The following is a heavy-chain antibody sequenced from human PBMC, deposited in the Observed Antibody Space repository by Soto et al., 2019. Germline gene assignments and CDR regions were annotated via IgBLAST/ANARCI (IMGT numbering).Heavy chain of an antibody. CDR1: GDSVSTNSAA. CDR3: ARVSGPFSVRDAFEI. CDR2: TYYTSKWYT. V-gene: IGHV6-1*01. Sequence: SQTLSLTCAISGDSVSTNSAAWNWIRQSPSRGLEWLGRTYYTSKWYTDYAVSVKSRITINPDTSKNQFSLQLNSVTPEDTAVYYCARVSGPFSVRDAFEIWGQGTMVTVSS. D-gene: IGHD2-8*02. J-gene: IGHJ3*02.